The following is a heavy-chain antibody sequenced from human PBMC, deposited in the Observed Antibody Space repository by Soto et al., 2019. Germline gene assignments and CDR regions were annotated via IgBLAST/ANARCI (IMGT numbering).Heavy chain of an antibody. CDR1: GGTFSSYA. Sequence: ASVKVSCKASGGTFSSYAISWVRQAPGQGLEWMGGIIPILGIANYAQKFQGRVTITADKSTSTAYMELSSLRSEDTAVYYGASPYGSGSYYNYYYGMDVWGQGTTVTVSS. D-gene: IGHD3-10*01. CDR2: IIPILGIA. V-gene: IGHV1-69*10. J-gene: IGHJ6*02. CDR3: ASPYGSGSYYNYYYGMDV.